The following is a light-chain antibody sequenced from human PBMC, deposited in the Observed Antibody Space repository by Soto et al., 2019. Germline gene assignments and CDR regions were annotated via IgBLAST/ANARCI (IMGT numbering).Light chain of an antibody. CDR3: AAWDDNLKGPL. V-gene: IGLV1-44*01. CDR2: SDD. J-gene: IGLJ3*02. Sequence: QSALTQPPSLSGTPGQRVTISCSGSNSNIGRYSLNWYQHFPGTAPKILIYSDDERPYGVPDRFSGSKSGTSASLAISGRQSEDEAEYYCAAWDDNLKGPLFGGGTKLTVL. CDR1: NSNIGRYS.